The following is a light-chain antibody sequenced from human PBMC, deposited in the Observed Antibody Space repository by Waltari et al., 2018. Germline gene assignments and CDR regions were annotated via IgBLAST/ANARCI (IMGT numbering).Light chain of an antibody. CDR1: ALPKQY. CDR3: QSADSSGTYWV. V-gene: IGLV3-25*03. Sequence: SYELTQPPSVSVSPGQTARINCSGDALPKQYAYWYQQQPGQAPVLVIYKDSERPSGIPELFSGSSSGTTVTLTISGVQAEDEADYYCQSADSSGTYWVFGGGTKLTVL. J-gene: IGLJ3*02. CDR2: KDS.